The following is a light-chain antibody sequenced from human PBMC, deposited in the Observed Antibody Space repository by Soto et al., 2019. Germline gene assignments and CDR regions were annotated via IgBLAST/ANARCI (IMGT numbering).Light chain of an antibody. CDR2: DVS. CDR1: SSDDGGYNY. Sequence: QSVLTQPASVSGSPGQSITISCTGTSSDDGGYNYVSWYQQHPGKAHKLMIYDVSNRPSGVSNSLSGSKSGNTASLTNSVLLAEDEADYYCSSYTSSSTLYVFGTGTNVTVL. CDR3: SSYTSSSTLYV. J-gene: IGLJ1*01. V-gene: IGLV2-14*01.